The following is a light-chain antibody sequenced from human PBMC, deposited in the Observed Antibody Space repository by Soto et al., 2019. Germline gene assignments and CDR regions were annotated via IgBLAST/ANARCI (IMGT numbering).Light chain of an antibody. CDR3: CSYAGSYTYV. J-gene: IGLJ1*01. V-gene: IGLV2-23*02. CDR2: EVT. Sequence: QSVLTQPASVSGSPGQSITISCTGTRSDIGSYNSIAWYQQHPGKAPRVMIFEVTKRPSGISNRFSGSKSGSTASLTISGLQAEDEADYFCCSYAGSYTYVFGSGTKLTVL. CDR1: RSDIGSYNS.